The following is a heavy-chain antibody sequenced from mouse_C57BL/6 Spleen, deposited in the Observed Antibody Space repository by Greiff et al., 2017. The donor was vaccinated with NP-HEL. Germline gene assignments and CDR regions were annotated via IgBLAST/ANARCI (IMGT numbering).Heavy chain of an antibody. CDR2: IYPGDGDT. CDR3: ARGGGLYDSFAY. Sequence: QVQLQQSGPELVKPGASVKISCKASGYAFSSSWMNWVKQRPGKGLEWIGRIYPGDGDTNYNGKFKGKATLTADKSSSTAYMQLSSLTSEDSAVYFCARGGGLYDSFAYWGQGTLVTVSA. CDR1: GYAFSSSW. J-gene: IGHJ3*01. V-gene: IGHV1-82*01. D-gene: IGHD2-4*01.